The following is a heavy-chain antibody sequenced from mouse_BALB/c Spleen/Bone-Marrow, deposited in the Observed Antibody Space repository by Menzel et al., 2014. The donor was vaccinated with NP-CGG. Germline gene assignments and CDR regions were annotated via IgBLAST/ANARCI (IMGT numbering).Heavy chain of an antibody. J-gene: IGHJ2*01. Sequence: VQLQQSGPGLVKPSQSLSLTCTVTGYSITSDHAWNWIRQFPGNKLEWMGYISYSGSTSYNPSLKSRISITRDTSKNQFFLQLNSVTTEDTATYYCARYDYDVGYFDYWGQGTTLTVSS. V-gene: IGHV3-2*02. CDR1: GYSITSDHA. CDR3: ARYDYDVGYFDY. D-gene: IGHD2-4*01. CDR2: ISYSGST.